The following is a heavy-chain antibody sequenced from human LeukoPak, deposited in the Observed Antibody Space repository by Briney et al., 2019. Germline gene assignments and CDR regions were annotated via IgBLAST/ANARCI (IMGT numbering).Heavy chain of an antibody. CDR2: ISGSGGST. Sequence: PGGSLRLSCAASGFTFSNYWMSWVRRAPGKGLEWVSAISGSGGSTYYADSVKGRFTISRDNSKNTLYLQMNSLRAEDTAVYYCAKELLGYSYGYGVYNWFDPWGQGTLVTVSS. V-gene: IGHV3-23*01. CDR1: GFTFSNYW. D-gene: IGHD5-18*01. CDR3: AKELLGYSYGYGVYNWFDP. J-gene: IGHJ5*02.